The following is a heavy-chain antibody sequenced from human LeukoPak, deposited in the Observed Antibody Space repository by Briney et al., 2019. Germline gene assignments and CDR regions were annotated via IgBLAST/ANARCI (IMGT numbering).Heavy chain of an antibody. D-gene: IGHD1-26*01. V-gene: IGHV1-2*02. Sequence: EASVKVSCKASGYTFTDYLLHWVRQAPGQGLEWMGWIDTKSGATKFAQKFQARVTMTSDTSITTAYTDLSSLTSDDTAVYYCVTNDVGLHTGLGYWGQGTLVTVSS. J-gene: IGHJ4*02. CDR2: IDTKSGAT. CDR1: GYTFTDYL. CDR3: VTNDVGLHTGLGY.